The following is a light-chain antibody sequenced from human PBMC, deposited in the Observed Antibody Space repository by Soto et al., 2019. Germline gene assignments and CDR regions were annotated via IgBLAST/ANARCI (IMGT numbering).Light chain of an antibody. CDR3: SSFSTSTTWV. J-gene: IGLJ3*02. Sequence: QSALTQPASVSGSPGQSITISCTGTSSDVGGYNYVSWFQHHPGKAPKVIISEVSIWPSGVSNRFSGSESGNTAYLTISGLQAEDEADYFCSSFSTSTTWVFGGGTKLTVL. V-gene: IGLV2-14*01. CDR2: EVS. CDR1: SSDVGGYNY.